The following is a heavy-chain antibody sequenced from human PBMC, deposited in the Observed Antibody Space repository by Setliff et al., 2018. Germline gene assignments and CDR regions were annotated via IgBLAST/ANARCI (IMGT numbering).Heavy chain of an antibody. CDR3: ARDRTAYNYGMDV. D-gene: IGHD5-18*01. V-gene: IGHV4-59*01. J-gene: IGHJ6*02. Sequence: PSETLSLTCTVSGGSIRNYYWSWIRQPPGKGLEWIGYVYYTGTTNYDPSLKSRVIISVDPSKNQVSLKLSSATAADTAVYYCARDRTAYNYGMDVWGQGTTVTVSS. CDR1: GGSIRNYY. CDR2: VYYTGTT.